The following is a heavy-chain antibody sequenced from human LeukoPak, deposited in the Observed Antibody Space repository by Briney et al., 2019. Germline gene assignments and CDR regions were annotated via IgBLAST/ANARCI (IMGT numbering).Heavy chain of an antibody. D-gene: IGHD1-26*01. CDR2: INEDGSEK. CDR1: AFTFSRYW. CDR3: ARDVEVGAFDY. J-gene: IGHJ4*02. V-gene: IGHV3-7*01. Sequence: GGSLRLSCAASAFTFSRYWTTWVRQAPGKGLEWVANINEDGSEKYYLDSVRGRFTISRDNAKNSLYLQMDSLRAEDTAVYYCARDVEVGAFDYWGQGTLVTVSS.